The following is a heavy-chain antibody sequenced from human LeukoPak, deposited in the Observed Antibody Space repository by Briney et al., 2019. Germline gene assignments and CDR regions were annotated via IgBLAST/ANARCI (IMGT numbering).Heavy chain of an antibody. J-gene: IGHJ4*02. CDR2: ISYDGSNK. D-gene: IGHD4-17*01. CDR3: AKGIDYGDYDVGGYFDY. V-gene: IGHV3-30*18. Sequence: PGGSPRLSCAASGFTFSSYGMHWVRQAPGKGLEWVTVISYDGSNKYYADSVKGRFTISRDNSKNTLYLQMNSLRAEDTAVYYCAKGIDYGDYDVGGYFDYWGQGTLVTVSS. CDR1: GFTFSSYG.